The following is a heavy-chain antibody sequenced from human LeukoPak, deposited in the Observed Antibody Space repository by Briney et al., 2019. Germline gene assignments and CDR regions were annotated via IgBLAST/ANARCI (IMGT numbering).Heavy chain of an antibody. CDR1: GFTFSSYG. D-gene: IGHD3-10*01. Sequence: GGSLRLSCAASGFTFSSYGMHWVRQAPGKGLEWVAFIRYDGSNKYYADSVKGRFTISRDNSKNTQYLQMNSLRAEDTAVYYCAKALIYYGSGDDYWGQGTLVTVSS. CDR3: AKALIYYGSGDDY. J-gene: IGHJ4*02. V-gene: IGHV3-30*02. CDR2: IRYDGSNK.